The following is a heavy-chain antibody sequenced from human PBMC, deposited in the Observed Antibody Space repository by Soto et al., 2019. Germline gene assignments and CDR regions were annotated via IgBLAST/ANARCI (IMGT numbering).Heavy chain of an antibody. CDR1: TGSFHNFY. CDR2: VLYSGTT. V-gene: IGHV4-59*01. J-gene: IGHJ4*01. D-gene: IGHD3-16*01. Sequence: SQTLSLTCNLSTGSFHNFYSLCIRHLPRKVLEWVGHVLYSGTTNYSPSLNSRATISLDTYKSQLSLELRSVSAGGTGMYFCARGVDYYAASGYFSFDFWGQGIPVTVSS. CDR3: ARGVDYYAASGYFSFDF.